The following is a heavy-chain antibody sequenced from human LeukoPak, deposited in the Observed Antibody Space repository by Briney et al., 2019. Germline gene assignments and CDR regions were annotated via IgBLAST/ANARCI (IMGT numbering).Heavy chain of an antibody. CDR2: IYHSGST. V-gene: IGHV4-4*02. CDR1: GFTFSNNA. D-gene: IGHD3-3*01. Sequence: GSLRLSCAASGFTFSNNAMSWVRQPPGKGLEWIGEIYHSGSTNYNPSLKSRVTISVDKSKNQFSLKLSSVTAADTAVYYCARRITIFGVVIIGYFDYWGQGTLVTVSS. J-gene: IGHJ4*02. CDR3: ARRITIFGVVIIGYFDY.